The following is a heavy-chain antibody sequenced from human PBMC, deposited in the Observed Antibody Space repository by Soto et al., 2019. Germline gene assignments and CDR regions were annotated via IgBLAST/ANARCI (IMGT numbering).Heavy chain of an antibody. CDR1: GFTFSSYG. Sequence: QVQLVESGGGVVQPGRSLRLSCAASGFTFSSYGMHWVRQAPGKGLEGVAVISYDGNNKYYADSVKGRFTISRDNSKNTLYLQMNSLRAEDTAVYYCAKILQLGDYAYYYYGMDGWGQGTTVTVSS. CDR2: ISYDGNNK. CDR3: AKILQLGDYAYYYYGMDG. V-gene: IGHV3-30*18. D-gene: IGHD4-17*01. J-gene: IGHJ6*02.